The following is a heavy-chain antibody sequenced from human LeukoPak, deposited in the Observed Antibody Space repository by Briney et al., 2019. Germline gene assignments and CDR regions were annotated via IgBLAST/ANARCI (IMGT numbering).Heavy chain of an antibody. CDR2: IYYNGYT. CDR3: ARDRHWTNDWVFDY. D-gene: IGHD1/OR15-1a*01. V-gene: IGHV4-59*01. CDR1: GGSFSGYY. Sequence: SETLSLTCAVYGGSFSGYYWSWIRQPPGKGLEWIGYIYYNGYTDYNPSLKSRVTISLHTSKNQFSLKLSSVTAADTAVYYCARDRHWTNDWVFDYWGQGTLVTVSS. J-gene: IGHJ4*02.